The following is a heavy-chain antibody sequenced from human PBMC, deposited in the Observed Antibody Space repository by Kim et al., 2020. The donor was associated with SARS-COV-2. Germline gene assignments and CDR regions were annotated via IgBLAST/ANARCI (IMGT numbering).Heavy chain of an antibody. CDR3: ASSIQLWFDY. CDR1: GYSINSGYY. Sequence: SETLSLTCTVSGYSINSGYYWGWIRQPPGKGLEWIGSIYHSGSTYYNPSLKSRVTISVDTSKNQFSLKLSSVTAADTAVYYCASSIQLWFDYWGQGTLVT. D-gene: IGHD5-18*01. V-gene: IGHV4-38-2*02. CDR2: IYHSGST. J-gene: IGHJ4*02.